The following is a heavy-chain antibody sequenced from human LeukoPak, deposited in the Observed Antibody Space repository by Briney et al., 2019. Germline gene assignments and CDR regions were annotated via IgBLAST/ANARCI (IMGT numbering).Heavy chain of an antibody. CDR2: INPNSGGT. CDR3: GRHGTGVYNLVQY. CDR1: GYTFTGYY. J-gene: IGHJ4*02. V-gene: IGHV1-2*02. D-gene: IGHD5-24*01. Sequence: ASVKVSCKASGYTFTGYYMHWVRQAPGQGLEWMGWINPNSGGTNYAQKFQVRVTMTRDTSISAVYMELSRLRSDDTAVYYCGRHGTGVYNLVQYWGQGTLVTVSS.